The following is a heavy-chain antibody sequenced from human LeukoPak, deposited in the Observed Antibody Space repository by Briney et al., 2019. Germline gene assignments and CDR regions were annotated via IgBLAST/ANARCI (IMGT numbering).Heavy chain of an antibody. CDR2: INPNSGGT. CDR1: GYTFTGYY. CDR3: ARVVVRLSGYAGPFDY. J-gene: IGHJ4*02. D-gene: IGHD5-12*01. V-gene: IGHV1-2*02. Sequence: ASVKVSCKASGYTFTGYYMHWVRQAPGQGLEWMGWINPNSGGTNYAQKFQGRVTMTRDTSISTAYMELSRLRSDDTAVYYCARVVVRLSGYAGPFDYWGQGTPVTVSS.